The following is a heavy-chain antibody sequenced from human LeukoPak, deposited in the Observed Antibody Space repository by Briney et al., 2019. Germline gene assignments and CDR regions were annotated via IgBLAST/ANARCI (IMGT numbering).Heavy chain of an antibody. CDR3: ARQWGQLWSHPHPYYFDY. CDR1: GGSFSGYY. CDR2: INHSGST. Sequence: SSETLSLTCAVYGGSFSGYYWSWIRQPPGKGLEWIGEINHSGSTNYNPSLKSRVTISVDTSKNQFSLKLSSVTAADTAVYYCARQWGQLWSHPHPYYFDYWGQGTLVTVSS. V-gene: IGHV4-34*01. J-gene: IGHJ4*02. D-gene: IGHD5-18*01.